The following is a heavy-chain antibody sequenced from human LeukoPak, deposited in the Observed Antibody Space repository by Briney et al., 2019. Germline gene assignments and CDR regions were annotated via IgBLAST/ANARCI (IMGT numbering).Heavy chain of an antibody. Sequence: GGSLRLSCTASGFTFGDYAMSWFRQAPGKGLEWVGFIRSKAYGGTTEYAASVKGRFTISRDDSKSIAYLQMNSLKTEDTAVYYCTRVREYGSSWYRHYYYYMDVWGKGTTVTVSS. J-gene: IGHJ6*03. CDR3: TRVREYGSSWYRHYYYYMDV. V-gene: IGHV3-49*03. D-gene: IGHD6-13*01. CDR1: GFTFGDYA. CDR2: IRSKAYGGTT.